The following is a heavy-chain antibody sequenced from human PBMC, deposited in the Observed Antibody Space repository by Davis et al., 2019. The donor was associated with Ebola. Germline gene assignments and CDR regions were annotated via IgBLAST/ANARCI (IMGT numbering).Heavy chain of an antibody. D-gene: IGHD2-8*02. J-gene: IGHJ3*02. Sequence: GESLKISCKGSGYSFTSYWIGWVRQLPGKGLEWMGIIYPGDSDTRYSPSFQGQVTISADKSISTAYLQWGRLKASDTAMYYCASLRRTITGMDDGFDIWGQGTMVTVSS. V-gene: IGHV5-51*01. CDR1: GYSFTSYW. CDR3: ASLRRTITGMDDGFDI. CDR2: IYPGDSDT.